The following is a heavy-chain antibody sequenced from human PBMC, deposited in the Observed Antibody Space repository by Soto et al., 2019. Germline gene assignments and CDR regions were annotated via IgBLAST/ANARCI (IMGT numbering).Heavy chain of an antibody. Sequence: GASVKVSCKASGGTFGSYAISWVRQAPGQGLEWMGGIIPIFGTANYAQKFQGRVTITADESTSTAYMELSSLRSEDTAVYYCARGGGDTATPFDYWGQGTLVTVSS. CDR1: GGTFGSYA. CDR3: ARGGGDTATPFDY. D-gene: IGHD5-18*01. J-gene: IGHJ4*02. V-gene: IGHV1-69*13. CDR2: IIPIFGTA.